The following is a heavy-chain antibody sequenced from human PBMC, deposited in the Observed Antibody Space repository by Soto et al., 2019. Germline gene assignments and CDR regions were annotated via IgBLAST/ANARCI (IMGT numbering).Heavy chain of an antibody. D-gene: IGHD3-22*01. Sequence: ASVKASCKASGYTFTKYFMHWVRQAPGQGLEWMGMINPSGGGTSYAQKFEGRVTMTRDTSTTTVYMELSSLRTEDTAVYYCARTYDSSGYYRCWGQGTLVTVSS. CDR3: ARTYDSSGYYRC. CDR1: GYTFTKYF. J-gene: IGHJ4*02. V-gene: IGHV1-46*01. CDR2: INPSGGGT.